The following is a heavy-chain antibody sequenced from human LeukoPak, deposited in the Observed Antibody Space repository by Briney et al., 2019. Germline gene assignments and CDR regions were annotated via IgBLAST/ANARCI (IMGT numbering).Heavy chain of an antibody. CDR3: ARGPITMIDVGADWFDP. V-gene: IGHV1-69*04. D-gene: IGHD3-22*01. CDR1: RGTFSSYA. J-gene: IGHJ5*02. CDR2: IIPIFGIA. Sequence: ASVKVSCKASRGTFSSYAISWVRQAAGQGLEWMGRIIPIFGIANYAQKFQGRVTITADKSTSTAYMELSSLRSEDTAVYYCARGPITMIDVGADWFDPWGQGTLVTVSS.